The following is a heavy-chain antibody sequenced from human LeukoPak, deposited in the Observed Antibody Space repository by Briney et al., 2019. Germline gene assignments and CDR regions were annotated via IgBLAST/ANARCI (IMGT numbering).Heavy chain of an antibody. CDR3: VRQKKSHGNFDY. J-gene: IGHJ4*02. CDR2: VGIAADT. Sequence: GGSLRLSCAASGFTFSDHAMHWVRQAPGKGLEWVSAVGIAADTFYPGSVKGRFTISRENGKNSLYLQMNSLRVEDTAVYYCVRQKKSHGNFDYWGQGTLVTVSS. D-gene: IGHD1-26*01. V-gene: IGHV3-13*01. CDR1: GFTFSDHA.